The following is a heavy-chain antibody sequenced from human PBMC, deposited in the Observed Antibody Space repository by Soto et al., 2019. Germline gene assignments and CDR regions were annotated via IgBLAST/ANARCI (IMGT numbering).Heavy chain of an antibody. CDR2: TYHRGST. V-gene: IGHV4-59*01. Sequence: SETLSLTCSVSGVSISSYFWSWIRQAPGRGLEWIGYTYHRGSTNYSPSLKSRVAISLDTSEDQFSLKVNSVTAADTAVYYCARIGGYHGPLDYWGQGTPVTVSS. J-gene: IGHJ4*02. CDR1: GVSISSYF. CDR3: ARIGGYHGPLDY. D-gene: IGHD6-25*01.